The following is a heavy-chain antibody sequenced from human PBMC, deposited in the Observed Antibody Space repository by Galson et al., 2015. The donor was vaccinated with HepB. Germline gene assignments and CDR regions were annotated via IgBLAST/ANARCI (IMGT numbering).Heavy chain of an antibody. Sequence: LSLTCTVSGGSISSYYWSWIRQPPGKGLEWIGYIYYSGSTNYNPSLKSRVTISVDTSKNQFSLKLSSVTAADTAVYYCARELKTYSSSWYSWDRAFDIWGQGTMVTVSS. D-gene: IGHD6-13*01. CDR3: ARELKTYSSSWYSWDRAFDI. CDR2: IYYSGST. CDR1: GGSISSYY. V-gene: IGHV4-59*01. J-gene: IGHJ3*02.